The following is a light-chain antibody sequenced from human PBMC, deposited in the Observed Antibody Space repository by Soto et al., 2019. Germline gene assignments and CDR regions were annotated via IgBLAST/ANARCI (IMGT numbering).Light chain of an antibody. V-gene: IGKV1-5*03. Sequence: DIQMTQSPSTLSASVGDRVTITCRASQSVRTWLAWYQQKPGKAPKLLIYKASSLQSGVPSRFSGNGSGTEFTLTISSLQPDDFANYYCQQYDSYRTFGQGTNVEIK. CDR2: KAS. J-gene: IGKJ1*01. CDR1: QSVRTW. CDR3: QQYDSYRT.